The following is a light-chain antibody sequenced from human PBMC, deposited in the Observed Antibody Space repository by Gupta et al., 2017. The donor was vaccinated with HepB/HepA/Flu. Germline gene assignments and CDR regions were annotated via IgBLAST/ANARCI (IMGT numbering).Light chain of an antibody. CDR1: QSIDTW. J-gene: IGKJ1*01. CDR2: KAS. CDR3: QQYDSYSRWT. Sequence: DIQMTQSPSTLSASVGDTVTINCPASQSIDTWLAWYQRKPGGAPNLLIYKASTLKSGVPSRFSGSGSGTEFTLTISGLQPDDLATYYCQQYDSYSRWTFGQGTKVEIK. V-gene: IGKV1-5*03.